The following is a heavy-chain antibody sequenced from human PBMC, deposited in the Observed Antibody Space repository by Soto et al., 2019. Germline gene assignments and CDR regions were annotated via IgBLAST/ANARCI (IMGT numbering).Heavy chain of an antibody. CDR3: ARVAGEYYYYGMDV. CDR2: IYYSGST. CDR1: GGSISSYY. V-gene: IGHV4-59*01. Sequence: PSETLSLTCTVSGGSISSYYWSWIRQPPGKGLGWIGYIYYSGSTNYNPSLKSRVTISVDTSKNQFSLKLSSVTAADTAVYYCARVAGEYYYYGMDVWGQGTTVTVSS. D-gene: IGHD1-26*01. J-gene: IGHJ6*02.